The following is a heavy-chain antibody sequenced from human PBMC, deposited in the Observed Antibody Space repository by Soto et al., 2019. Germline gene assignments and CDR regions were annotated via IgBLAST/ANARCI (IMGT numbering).Heavy chain of an antibody. CDR2: IYAGDSDT. V-gene: IGHV5-51*01. CDR1: GYSFTKYW. D-gene: IGHD6-25*01. J-gene: IGHJ6*02. Sequence: GGALKISWRSSGYSFTKYWIGWGPQISGKGLEWMGIIYAGDSDTRYSPSFQGQVTISADKSISTAYQQWSSLKASDTAMYYCARHSYSSGGDCSDQYDGMDCCGQGTTVTVS. CDR3: ARHSYSSGGDCSDQYDGMDC.